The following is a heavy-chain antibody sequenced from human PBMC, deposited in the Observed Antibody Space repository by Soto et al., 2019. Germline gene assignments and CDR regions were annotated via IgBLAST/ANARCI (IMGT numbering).Heavy chain of an antibody. V-gene: IGHV4-30-2*01. CDR3: ARGQVVAAQN. Sequence: QLQLQESGSGLVKPSQTLSLTCAVSGGSISSGGYSWSWIRQPPGKGLEWIGYIYHSGSTYYNPPIKSRVTISVDRSKNQFSLKLSSVTAADTGVYYCARGQVVAAQNWGQGTQVTVSS. CDR2: IYHSGST. CDR1: GGSISSGGYS. D-gene: IGHD2-15*01. J-gene: IGHJ4*02.